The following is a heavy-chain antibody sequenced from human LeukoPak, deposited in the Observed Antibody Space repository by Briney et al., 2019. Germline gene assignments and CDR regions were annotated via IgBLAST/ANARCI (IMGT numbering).Heavy chain of an antibody. V-gene: IGHV3-23*01. CDR1: GFIFSSYA. J-gene: IGHJ4*02. D-gene: IGHD1-26*01. CDR2: ISGSGGST. CDR3: AKAPSPSGSYFPYYFDY. Sequence: GGSLRLSCAASGFIFSSYALSWVRQAPGKGLEWVSAISGSGGSTYYADSVEGRFTISRDNSKNTLYLQMNSLRAEDTAVYYCAKAPSPSGSYFPYYFDYWGQGTLVTVSS.